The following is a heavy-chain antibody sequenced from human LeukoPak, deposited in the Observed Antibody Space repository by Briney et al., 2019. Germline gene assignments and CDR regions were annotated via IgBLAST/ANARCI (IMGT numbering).Heavy chain of an antibody. V-gene: IGHV4-34*01. CDR2: IYYSGST. Sequence: SETLSLTCAVYGGSFSGYYWSWIRQPPGKRLEWIGSIYYSGSTYYNPSLKSRVTISVDTSKNQFSLKLSSVTAADTAVYYCARQKTYYYDSSGYYPLLLDAFDIWGQGTMVTVSS. CDR1: GGSFSGYY. J-gene: IGHJ3*02. CDR3: ARQKTYYYDSSGYYPLLLDAFDI. D-gene: IGHD3-22*01.